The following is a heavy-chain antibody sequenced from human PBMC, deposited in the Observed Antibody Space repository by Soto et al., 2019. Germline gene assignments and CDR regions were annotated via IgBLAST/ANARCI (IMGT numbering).Heavy chain of an antibody. CDR3: AKKHYSSYCSGGNCYDFDY. D-gene: IGHD2-15*01. J-gene: IGHJ4*02. CDR2: IHPNGDT. CDR1: GASFSDYY. Sequence: SETLSLTCDVYGASFSDYYWTWIRLPPGKGLEWLGEIHPNGDTNYNPSLQSRVAISVDTSRKQFSLKLTSVTADDTAVYYCAKKHYSSYCSGGNCYDFDYWGQGTLVTVSS. V-gene: IGHV4-34*01.